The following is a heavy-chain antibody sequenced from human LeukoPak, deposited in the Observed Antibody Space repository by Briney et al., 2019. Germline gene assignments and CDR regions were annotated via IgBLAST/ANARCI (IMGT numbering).Heavy chain of an antibody. CDR3: ARDTVVVVPAAISNYYYYMDV. Sequence: ASVKVSCKASGYTFTSYDINWVRQATGQGLEWMGWMNPNSGNTGYAQKFQGRVTITRNTSISTAYMELSSLRSEDTAVYYCARDTVVVVPAAISNYYYYMDVWGKGTTVTVSS. V-gene: IGHV1-8*03. CDR2: MNPNSGNT. CDR1: GYTFTSYD. D-gene: IGHD2-2*01. J-gene: IGHJ6*03.